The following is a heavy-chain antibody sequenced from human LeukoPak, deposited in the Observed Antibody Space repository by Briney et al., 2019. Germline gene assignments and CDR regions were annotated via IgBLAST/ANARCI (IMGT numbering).Heavy chain of an antibody. D-gene: IGHD3-3*01. CDR1: GFTFDDYA. CDR2: ISSSGSTI. CDR3: ARDQRADYDLWSGYYTPLGY. J-gene: IGHJ4*02. Sequence: GRSLRLSCAASGFTFDDYAMRWVRQAPGKGLEWVSYISSSGSTIYYADSVKGRFTISRDNAKNSLYLQMNSLGAEDTAFYYCARDQRADYDLWSGYYTPLGYWGQGTLVTVSS. V-gene: IGHV3-48*03.